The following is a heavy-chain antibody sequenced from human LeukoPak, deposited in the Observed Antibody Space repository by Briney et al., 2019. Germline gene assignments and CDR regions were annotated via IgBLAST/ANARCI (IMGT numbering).Heavy chain of an antibody. V-gene: IGHV4-39*07. J-gene: IGHJ4*02. D-gene: IGHD5-12*01. Sequence: PSETLSLTCTVSGGSISSSSYYWGWIRQPPGKGLEWIGEINHSGSTNYNPFLKSRVTISVDTSKNQFSLKLSSVTAADTAVYYCARGLEGLRSLYLDYWGQGTLVTVSS. CDR3: ARGLEGLRSLYLDY. CDR1: GGSISSSSYY. CDR2: INHSGST.